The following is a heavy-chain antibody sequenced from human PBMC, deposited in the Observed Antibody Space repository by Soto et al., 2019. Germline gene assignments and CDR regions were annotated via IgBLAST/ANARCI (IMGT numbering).Heavy chain of an antibody. J-gene: IGHJ4*02. V-gene: IGHV3-23*01. Sequence: GGSLRLSCAASGFTVSSNYMSWVRQAPGKGLEWVSAISGSDGSTYYADSVKGRFTISRDNSKNTLYLQMNSLRAEDTAVYYCAKLSPAMVRGAPGYWGQGTLVTVSS. D-gene: IGHD3-10*01. CDR2: ISGSDGST. CDR3: AKLSPAMVRGAPGY. CDR1: GFTVSSNY.